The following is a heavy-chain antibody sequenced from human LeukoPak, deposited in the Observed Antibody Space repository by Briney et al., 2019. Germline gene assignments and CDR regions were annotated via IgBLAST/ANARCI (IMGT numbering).Heavy chain of an antibody. CDR2: FYTSGST. Sequence: PSETLSLTCPVSGGSITTFYWSWIRQPAGKGLEWLGRFYTSGSTNYNPSLKSRVTMSLDTSKNQFSLRLRSVTAADTAVYYCARGSIAAVGPGDFWGQGTLVTVSS. CDR1: GGSITTFY. V-gene: IGHV4-4*07. CDR3: ARGSIAAVGPGDF. D-gene: IGHD6-13*01. J-gene: IGHJ4*02.